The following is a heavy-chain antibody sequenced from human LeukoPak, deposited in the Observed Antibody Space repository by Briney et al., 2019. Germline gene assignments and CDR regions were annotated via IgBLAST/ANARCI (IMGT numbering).Heavy chain of an antibody. V-gene: IGHV4-39*01. J-gene: IGHJ5*02. Sequence: KPSETLSLTCTVSGGSISSSSYYWGWIRQPPGKGLEWIGSIYYSGSTYYNPSLKSRVTISVDTSKNQFFLKLSSVTAADTAVYYCARFSITMVRGVPWGQGTLVTVSS. D-gene: IGHD3-10*01. CDR2: IYYSGST. CDR1: GGSISSSSYY. CDR3: ARFSITMVRGVP.